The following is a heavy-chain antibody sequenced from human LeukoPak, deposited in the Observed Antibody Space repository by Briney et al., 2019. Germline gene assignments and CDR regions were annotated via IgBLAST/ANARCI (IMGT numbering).Heavy chain of an antibody. CDR1: GFTVSSNY. J-gene: IGHJ3*02. CDR3: ARVAATKGWAFDI. D-gene: IGHD2-15*01. Sequence: GGSLRLSCAVSGFTVSSNYMSWIRQAPGKGLEWVSYISSSGSTIYYADSVKGRFTISRDNAKNSLYLQMNSLRAEDTAVYYCARVAATKGWAFDIWGQGTMVTVSS. V-gene: IGHV3-11*01. CDR2: ISSSGSTI.